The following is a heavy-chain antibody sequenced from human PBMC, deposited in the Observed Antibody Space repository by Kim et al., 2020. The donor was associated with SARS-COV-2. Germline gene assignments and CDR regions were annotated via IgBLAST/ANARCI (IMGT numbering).Heavy chain of an antibody. CDR1: GFTFSNYG. J-gene: IGHJ4*02. V-gene: IGHV3-30*18. D-gene: IGHD3-22*01. Sequence: GGSLRLSCVASGFTFSNYGMHWVRQAPGKGLEWVGIVSYEGRNTKYAGSVEGRFTISRDNSKNTLYLQMNSLRTEDTALYYCVKEAAFTTIVVDYYFDHWGQGTLVTVSS. CDR2: VSYEGRNT. CDR3: VKEAAFTTIVVDYYFDH.